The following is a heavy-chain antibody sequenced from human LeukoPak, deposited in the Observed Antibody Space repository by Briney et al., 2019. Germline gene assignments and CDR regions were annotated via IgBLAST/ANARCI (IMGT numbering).Heavy chain of an antibody. Sequence: SETLSLTCTVSGGSISSSSYYWGWIRQPPGKGLEWIGSIYYSGSTYYNPSLKSRVTISVDTSKNQFSLKLSSVTAADTAMYYCAGSNLYDFWSGYRYYYYYGMDVWGQGTTVTVSS. CDR1: GGSISSSSYY. CDR3: AGSNLYDFWSGYRYYYYYGMDV. V-gene: IGHV4-39*01. CDR2: IYYSGST. J-gene: IGHJ6*02. D-gene: IGHD3-3*01.